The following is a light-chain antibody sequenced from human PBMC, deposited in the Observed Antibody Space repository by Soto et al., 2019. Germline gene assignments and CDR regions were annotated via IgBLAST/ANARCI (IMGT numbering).Light chain of an antibody. CDR2: EVS. J-gene: IGLJ1*01. CDR1: SSDVGGYNY. V-gene: IGLV2-14*01. Sequence: QSALTQPASVSGSPGQSITISCTGTSSDVGGYNYVSWYQQHPGKAPKLMIYEVSNRPSGVSNRFSGSKSGNTASLTISGLQAEDEADYYCSSYTSSSPLEGAFVFGTGTKLTVL. CDR3: SSYTSSSPLEGAFV.